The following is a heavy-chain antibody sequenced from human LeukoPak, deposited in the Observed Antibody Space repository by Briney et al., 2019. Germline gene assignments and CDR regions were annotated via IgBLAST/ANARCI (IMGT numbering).Heavy chain of an antibody. J-gene: IGHJ4*02. Sequence: SETLSLTCTVSGSSMNNYYWTWIRQSPGKELEWIGYFHYTRNTNYNPSLRGRVIMSADTSKNQFSLKLNSVTAADTAVYYCARRARATAGGDYFDYWGQGTLVTVSS. CDR1: GSSMNNYY. D-gene: IGHD6-13*01. CDR3: ARRARATAGGDYFDY. CDR2: FHYTRNT. V-gene: IGHV4-59*08.